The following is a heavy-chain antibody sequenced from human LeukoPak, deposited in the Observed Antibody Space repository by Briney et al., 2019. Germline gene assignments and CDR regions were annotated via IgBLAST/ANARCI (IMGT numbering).Heavy chain of an antibody. CDR1: GYTFTSHY. CDR3: ARGEGDSSTSWFFYWYFDL. Sequence: ASVKVSCKASGYTFTSHYMHWVRQAPGQGLEWMGLINPSGSSTLYAQKFQGRVTMTRDTSISTAYMELSRLKSDDTAVYYCARGEGDSSTSWFFYWYFDLWGRGTLVTVSS. V-gene: IGHV1-46*01. D-gene: IGHD2-21*01. CDR2: INPSGSST. J-gene: IGHJ2*01.